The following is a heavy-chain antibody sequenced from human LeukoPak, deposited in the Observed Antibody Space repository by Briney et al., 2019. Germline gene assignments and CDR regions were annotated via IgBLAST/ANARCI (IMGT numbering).Heavy chain of an antibody. CDR2: MNPNSGNT. CDR3: ARAQYNCSSTSCYELIDY. V-gene: IGHV1-8*01. Sequence: ASVKVSCEASGYTFTSYDINWVRQATGQGLEWMGWMNPNSGNTGYAQKFQGRVTMTRNTSISTAYMELSSLRSEDTAVYYCARAQYNCSSTSCYELIDYWGQGTLVTVSS. J-gene: IGHJ4*02. CDR1: GYTFTSYD. D-gene: IGHD2-2*01.